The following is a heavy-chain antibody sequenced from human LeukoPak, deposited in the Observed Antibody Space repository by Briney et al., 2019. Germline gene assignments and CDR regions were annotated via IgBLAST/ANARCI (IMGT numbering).Heavy chain of an antibody. D-gene: IGHD3-16*01. CDR1: GFTVSNNY. Sequence: QPGGSLRLSCAVSGFTVSNNYMNWVRQAPGKGLEWVSVIYRGGDTCYVDSAKGRFTISRDNSKNTLYLQMNSLRAEDTAVYYCARDLSSSFDYWGRGTLVTVSS. J-gene: IGHJ4*02. CDR3: ARDLSSSFDY. CDR2: IYRGGDT. V-gene: IGHV3-53*01.